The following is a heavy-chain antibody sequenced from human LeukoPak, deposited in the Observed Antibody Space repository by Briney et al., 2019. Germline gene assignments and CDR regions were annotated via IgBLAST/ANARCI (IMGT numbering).Heavy chain of an antibody. V-gene: IGHV5-51*01. Sequence: GESLKISCHGSGYAFSSYYIGWVRQMAGKGLEWMGHTFPGDSDTRYSPSFRGQVTISADESTSTAYLQWISLKPSDTAMYYCARLNGNYFDYWGQGTLVTVSS. D-gene: IGHD1-1*01. J-gene: IGHJ4*02. CDR1: GYAFSSYY. CDR2: TFPGDSDT. CDR3: ARLNGNYFDY.